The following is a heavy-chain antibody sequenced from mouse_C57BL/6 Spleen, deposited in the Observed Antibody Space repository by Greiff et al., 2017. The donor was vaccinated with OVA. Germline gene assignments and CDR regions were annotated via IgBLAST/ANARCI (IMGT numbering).Heavy chain of an antibody. D-gene: IGHD2-1*01. Sequence: EVKLEESGGGLVQPGGSMKLSCVASGFTFSNYWMNWVRQSPEKGLEWVAQIRLKSDNYATHYAESVKGRFTISRDDSKSSVYLQMNNLRAEDTGIYYCTVNYGNYFYAMDYWGQGTSVTVSS. CDR3: TVNYGNYFYAMDY. V-gene: IGHV6-3*01. J-gene: IGHJ4*01. CDR2: IRLKSDNYAT. CDR1: GFTFSNYW.